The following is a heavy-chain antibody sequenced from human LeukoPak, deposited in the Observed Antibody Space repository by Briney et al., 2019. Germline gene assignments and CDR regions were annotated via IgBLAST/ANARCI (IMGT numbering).Heavy chain of an antibody. D-gene: IGHD3-3*01. J-gene: IGHJ3*01. CDR1: GFIFPDYG. CDR3: AKSIAIVGSEAFDF. V-gene: IGHV3-30*02. CDR2: IWHDGTHK. Sequence: PGGSLRLSCAASGFIFPDYGIQWVRQAPGKGLEWVTSIWHDGTHKSYADSVKGRFTVARDNSKNTVYLQMNGLKGEDTAVYYCAKSIAIVGSEAFDFWSQGTMVTVSS.